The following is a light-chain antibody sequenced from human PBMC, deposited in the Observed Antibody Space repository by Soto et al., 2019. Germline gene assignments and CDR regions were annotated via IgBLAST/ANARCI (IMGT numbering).Light chain of an antibody. V-gene: IGLV1-40*01. CDR2: GNV. Sequence: QPVLTQPPSVSGAPGQRVTISCTGSSSNIGAGYDVHWYQQLPGSAPKLLIFGNVYRPSGIPGRVSGSKSDTSASLAITGLQAEDEADYYCQSYDSSLSGWVFGGGTKLTVL. J-gene: IGLJ3*02. CDR3: QSYDSSLSGWV. CDR1: SSNIGAGYD.